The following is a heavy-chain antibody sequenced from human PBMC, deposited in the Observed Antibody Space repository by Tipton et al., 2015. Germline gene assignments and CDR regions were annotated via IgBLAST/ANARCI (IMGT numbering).Heavy chain of an antibody. V-gene: IGHV3-9*01. Sequence: RSLRLSCAASGFTFDDYAMHWVRQGPGKGLEWVSGINWNGGTIAYADSVGGRFTVSRDNAKNSLYLQLSSHRDDDTGVYYCARDWGGGDGAYGVGCGFDLWGQGAMVTVSS. CDR3: ARDWGGGDGAYGVGCGFDL. CDR1: GFTFDDYA. CDR2: INWNGGTI. J-gene: IGHJ3*01. D-gene: IGHD4-17*01.